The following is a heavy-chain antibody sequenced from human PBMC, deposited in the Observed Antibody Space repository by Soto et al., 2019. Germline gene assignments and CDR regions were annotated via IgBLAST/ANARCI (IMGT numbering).Heavy chain of an antibody. D-gene: IGHD6-13*01. Sequence: RESLKISCKGSGYSFTSYWISWVRQMPGKGLEWMGRIDPSDSYTNYSPSFQGHVTISADKSISTAYLQWSSLKASDTAMYYCARLMGPSEGYSSSWYYYWGQGTLVTVSS. CDR3: ARLMGPSEGYSSSWYYY. J-gene: IGHJ4*02. V-gene: IGHV5-10-1*01. CDR1: GYSFTSYW. CDR2: IDPSDSYT.